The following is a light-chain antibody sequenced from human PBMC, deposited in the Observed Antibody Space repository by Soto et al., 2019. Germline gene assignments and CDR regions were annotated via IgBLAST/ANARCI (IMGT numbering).Light chain of an antibody. V-gene: IGKV1-17*03. Sequence: DIQLTQSPSAMFASVGGRVTITCRASQGISTYLAWFQQKPGKVPKSMSYAASSLQSGVPSRFRGSGSGTEFTLTISSLQPGDFATYYCLQLLSYPRTFGQGTKVDI. J-gene: IGKJ1*01. CDR3: LQLLSYPRT. CDR2: AAS. CDR1: QGISTY.